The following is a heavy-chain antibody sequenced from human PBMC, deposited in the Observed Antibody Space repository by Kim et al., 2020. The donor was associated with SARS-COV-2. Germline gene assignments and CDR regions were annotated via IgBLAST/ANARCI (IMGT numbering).Heavy chain of an antibody. V-gene: IGHV1-2*06. CDR1: GYTFTGYY. J-gene: IGHJ6*02. CDR3: ARDKRGVTTGSYYYGMDV. CDR2: INPNSGGT. D-gene: IGHD4-17*01. Sequence: ASVKVSCKASGYTFTGYYMHWVRQAPGQGLEWMGRINPNSGGTNYAQKFQGRVTMTRDTSISTAYMELSRLRSDDTAVYYCARDKRGVTTGSYYYGMDVWGQGTTVTVSS.